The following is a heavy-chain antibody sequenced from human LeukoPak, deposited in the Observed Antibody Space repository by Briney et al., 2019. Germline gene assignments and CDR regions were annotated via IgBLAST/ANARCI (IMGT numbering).Heavy chain of an antibody. V-gene: IGHV3-53*01. CDR2: IYSGGST. J-gene: IGHJ4*02. Sequence: GGSLRLSCAASGFTVSTNYMSWVRQAPGKGLEWVSVIYSGGSTYYADSVKGRFTISRDNSKNTLYLQMNSLGAEDTAVYYCARGRGTYYFDYRGQGTLVTVSS. D-gene: IGHD3-10*01. CDR3: ARGRGTYYFDY. CDR1: GFTVSTNY.